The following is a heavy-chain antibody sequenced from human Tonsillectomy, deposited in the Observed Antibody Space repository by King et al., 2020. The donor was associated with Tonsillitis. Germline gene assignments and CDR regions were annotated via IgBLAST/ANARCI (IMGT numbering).Heavy chain of an antibody. CDR2: MNPNSGYT. V-gene: IGHV1-8*01. CDR1: GYTFTSYD. Sequence: QLVQSGAEVKKPGASVKVSCKASGYTFTSYDITWVRQATGQGLEWMGWMNPNSGYTGSAQKFQGRVTMTRNTSISTANMELSSLRSEDTAVYYCARTRRYNWNYDGMDVWGQGTTVTVSS. J-gene: IGHJ6*02. D-gene: IGHD1-20*01. CDR3: ARTRRYNWNYDGMDV.